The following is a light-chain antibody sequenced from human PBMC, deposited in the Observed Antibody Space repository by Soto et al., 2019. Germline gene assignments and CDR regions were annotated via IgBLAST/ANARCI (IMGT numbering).Light chain of an antibody. J-gene: IGLJ2*01. V-gene: IGLV1-40*01. Sequence: QSVLTQPPSVSGAPGQRVTISCTGSSSNIGAGYDVHWYQQLPGTAPKLLIYGNSNRPSGVPDRFSGSKSGTSASLAITGLQAEDEADYYCQSYDSSLSEVFGGGTKVTAL. CDR1: SSNIGAGYD. CDR3: QSYDSSLSEV. CDR2: GNS.